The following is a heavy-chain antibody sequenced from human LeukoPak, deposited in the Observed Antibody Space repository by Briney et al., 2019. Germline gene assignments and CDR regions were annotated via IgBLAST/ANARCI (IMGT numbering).Heavy chain of an antibody. CDR3: TTDKGGRDGNIFRH. V-gene: IGHV3-15*01. CDR1: GFTFPDAW. D-gene: IGHD1/OR15-1a*01. CDR2: IKRKTDGGTT. Sequence: GGSLTLSFAASGFTFPDAWMSWVRQAPGKGLEWVGRIKRKTDGGTTDYAAPVKGRFTISRDDSKNTLYLQMNSLKTEDTAVYYCTTDKGGRDGNIFRHWGQATLV. J-gene: IGHJ4*02.